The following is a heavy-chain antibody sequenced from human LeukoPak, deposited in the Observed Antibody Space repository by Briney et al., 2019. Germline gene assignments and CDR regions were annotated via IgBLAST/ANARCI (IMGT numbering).Heavy chain of an antibody. CDR3: ARDRCYGEANAFDI. CDR2: IYYSGST. CDR1: GGSISSGDYY. Sequence: PSETLSLTCTVSGGSISSGDYYWSWIRQPPGKGLEWIGYIYYSGSTYYNPSLKSRVTISVDTSKNQFSLKLSSVTAADTAVYYCARDRCYGEANAFDIWGQGTMVTVSS. J-gene: IGHJ3*02. D-gene: IGHD4-17*01. V-gene: IGHV4-30-4*01.